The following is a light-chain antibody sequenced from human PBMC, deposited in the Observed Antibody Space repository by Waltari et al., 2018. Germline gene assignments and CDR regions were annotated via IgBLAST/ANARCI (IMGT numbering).Light chain of an antibody. Sequence: QSALTQPASVSGSPGQSLTISCTGTSSDVGGYNYVSWYQQHPGKAPKLMIYDVSKRPSGVSNRFSGSKSGNTASLTISGLQAEDEADYYCCSYAGSSLYVFGTGTKVTVL. CDR2: DVS. V-gene: IGLV2-23*02. CDR1: SSDVGGYNY. J-gene: IGLJ1*01. CDR3: CSYAGSSLYV.